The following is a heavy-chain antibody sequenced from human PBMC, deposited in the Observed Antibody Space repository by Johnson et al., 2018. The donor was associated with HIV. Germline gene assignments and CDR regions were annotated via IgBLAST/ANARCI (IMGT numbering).Heavy chain of an antibody. V-gene: IGHV3-30*19. CDR3: VREGAPSGRDFGAFDI. Sequence: QVQLVESGGGVVQPGRSLRLSCAASGFTFSSYGMHWVRQAPGKGLEWVAVISSDESYKHYGDSVKGRFTVSKDSSKSTLFLQRNSLRPDDTAVYYCVREGAPSGRDFGAFDIWGQGTMVTVSS. J-gene: IGHJ3*02. D-gene: IGHD1-26*01. CDR2: ISSDESYK. CDR1: GFTFSSYG.